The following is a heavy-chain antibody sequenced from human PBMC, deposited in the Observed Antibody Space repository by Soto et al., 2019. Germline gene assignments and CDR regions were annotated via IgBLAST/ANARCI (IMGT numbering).Heavy chain of an antibody. V-gene: IGHV1-3*01. J-gene: IGHJ3*02. CDR1: GYTFTSYA. CDR3: ARGGYSYGGNDAFDI. D-gene: IGHD5-18*01. Sequence: GASVKVSCKASGYTFTSYAMHWVRQAPGQRLEWMGWINAGNGNTKYSQKFQGRVTITADESTSTAYMELSSLRSEDTAVYYCARGGYSYGGNDAFDIWGQGTMVTVSS. CDR2: INAGNGNT.